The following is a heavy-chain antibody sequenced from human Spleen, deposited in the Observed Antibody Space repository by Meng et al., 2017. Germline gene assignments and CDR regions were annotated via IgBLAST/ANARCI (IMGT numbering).Heavy chain of an antibody. CDR2: IYHSGST. J-gene: IGHJ4*02. D-gene: IGHD4-11*01. V-gene: IGHV4-4*02. Sequence: SETLSLTCAVSGASISSSNWWSWVRQPPGKGLEWIGHIYHSGSTNYNPSLESRATISVDTSQNNLSLKLSSVTAADSAVYYCARGPTTMAHDFDYWGQGTLVTVSS. CDR1: GASISSSNW. CDR3: ARGPTTMAHDFDY.